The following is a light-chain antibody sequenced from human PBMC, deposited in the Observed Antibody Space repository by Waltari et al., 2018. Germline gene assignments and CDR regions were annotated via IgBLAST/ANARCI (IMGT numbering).Light chain of an antibody. J-gene: IGLJ3*02. CDR2: GNT. CDR3: QSYDTRLGAWV. Sequence: QSVLTQPPSVSGAPGQRVTISCTGSSSNIGAGYDVHWYQHLPGTAPKLLIYGNTNRPSGVPDQLSGSKSGTSASLVITGLQAEDEANYYCQSYDTRLGAWVFGGGTKLTVL. CDR1: SSNIGAGYD. V-gene: IGLV1-40*01.